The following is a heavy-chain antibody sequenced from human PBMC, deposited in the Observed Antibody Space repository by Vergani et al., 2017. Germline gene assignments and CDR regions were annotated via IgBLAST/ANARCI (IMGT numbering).Heavy chain of an antibody. CDR2: IYYSGST. D-gene: IGHD2-2*01. V-gene: IGHV4-31*03. J-gene: IGHJ3*02. Sequence: QVQLQESGPGLVKPSQTLSLTCTVSGGSISSGGYYWSWIRQHPGKGLEWIGYIYYSGSTYYNPSLKSRVTISVDTSKNQFSLKLSSVTGADTAVYYCAREESSTSRAFYIWGQGTMVTVSS. CDR3: AREESSTSRAFYI. CDR1: GGSISSGGYY.